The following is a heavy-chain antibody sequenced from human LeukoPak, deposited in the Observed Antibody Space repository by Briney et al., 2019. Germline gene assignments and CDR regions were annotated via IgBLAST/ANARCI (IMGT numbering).Heavy chain of an antibody. CDR3: VRDQFFSFDY. V-gene: IGHV3-48*02. D-gene: IGHD3-3*01. J-gene: IGHJ4*02. Sequence: GGSLRLSCAASGFTFSSYSMNWVRQAPGKGLEWVSHITASGTAMFYADSVKGRFTISGDNAKNSLYLQMNSLRDEDTAVYYCVRDQFFSFDYWGQGTLVTVSS. CDR2: ITASGTAM. CDR1: GFTFSSYS.